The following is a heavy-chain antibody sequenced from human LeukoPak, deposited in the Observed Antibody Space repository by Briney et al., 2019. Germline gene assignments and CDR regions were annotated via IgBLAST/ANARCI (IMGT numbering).Heavy chain of an antibody. V-gene: IGHV4-28*01. D-gene: IGHD3-10*01. Sequence: SETLSLTCAVSGYSITSSSWWGWIRQPPGKGLEWIGYIYHSGTTYYNPSLQSRVAMSVDTSKNQFSLKLSSVTAVDTAVYYCARKENVYYYLDYWGQGTLVTVSS. J-gene: IGHJ4*02. CDR1: GYSITSSSW. CDR3: ARKENVYYYLDY. CDR2: IYHSGTT.